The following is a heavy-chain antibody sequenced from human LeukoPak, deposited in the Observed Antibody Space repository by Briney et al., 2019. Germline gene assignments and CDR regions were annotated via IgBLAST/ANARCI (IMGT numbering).Heavy chain of an antibody. Sequence: ASVKVSCKASGYTFTGYYMHWVRQAPGQGLEWMGWINPNSGSTNYAQKFQGRVTMTRDTSISTAYMELSRLRSDDTAVYYCARDHCSGGSCYWPFDPWGQGTLVTVSS. D-gene: IGHD2-15*01. V-gene: IGHV1-2*02. CDR2: INPNSGST. CDR1: GYTFTGYY. CDR3: ARDHCSGGSCYWPFDP. J-gene: IGHJ5*02.